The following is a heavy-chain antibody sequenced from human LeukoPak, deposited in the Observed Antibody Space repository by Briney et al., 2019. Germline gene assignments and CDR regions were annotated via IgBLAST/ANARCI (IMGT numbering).Heavy chain of an antibody. J-gene: IGHJ4*02. CDR1: DDSISDYY. D-gene: IGHD6-13*01. V-gene: IGHV4-59*08. CDR2: FHNSGTS. Sequence: SETLSLTCTVSDDSISDYYRGWIRQPPGKGLEWIGYFHNSGTSTYNPSPKSRVTISVDTSKNQFSLRLSSVTAADTAVYYCARLHSTHSSNSWGQGTLVTVSS. CDR3: ARLHSTHSSNS.